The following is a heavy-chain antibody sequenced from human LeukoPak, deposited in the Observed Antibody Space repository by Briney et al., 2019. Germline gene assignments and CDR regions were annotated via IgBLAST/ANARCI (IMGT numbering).Heavy chain of an antibody. CDR3: AKDMMEQWSLIKGDY. D-gene: IGHD6-19*01. CDR1: GFTFSSYG. V-gene: IGHV3-30*02. J-gene: IGHJ4*02. Sequence: GGSLRLSCAASGFTFSSYGMHWVRQAPGKGLEWVAFIRYEGSNKYYADSVKGRFTISRDNSKNTLYLQMNSLRAEDKAVYYCAKDMMEQWSLIKGDYWGQGTLVTVSS. CDR2: IRYEGSNK.